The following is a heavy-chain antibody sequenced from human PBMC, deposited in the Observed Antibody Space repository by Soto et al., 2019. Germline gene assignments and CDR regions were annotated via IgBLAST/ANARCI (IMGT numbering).Heavy chain of an antibody. V-gene: IGHV3-33*01. J-gene: IGHJ4*02. Sequence: GGSLRLSCVASGFFLRDFGMHWVRQAPGKGLEWVSVIWYDGSNTYQGESVKGRFTMSRDISKNTLYLQMDSLRPEDTAVYYCARGLGERKKSFDYWGPGTLVTVSS. CDR3: ARGLGERKKSFDY. D-gene: IGHD3-16*01. CDR1: GFFLRDFG. CDR2: IWYDGSNT.